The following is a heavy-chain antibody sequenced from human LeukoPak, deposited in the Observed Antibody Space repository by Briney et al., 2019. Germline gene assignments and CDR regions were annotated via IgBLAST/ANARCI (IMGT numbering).Heavy chain of an antibody. D-gene: IGHD2-21*02. CDR3: AMPDLTYCGGDCYSSPAFDI. CDR2: INHSGST. CDR1: GGSFSGYY. V-gene: IGHV4-34*01. J-gene: IGHJ3*02. Sequence: PSETLSLTCAVYGGSFSGYYWSWIRQPPGKGQEWIGEINHSGSTNYNPSLKSRVTISVDTSKNQFSLKLSSVTAADTAVYYCAMPDLTYCGGDCYSSPAFDIWGQGTMVTVSS.